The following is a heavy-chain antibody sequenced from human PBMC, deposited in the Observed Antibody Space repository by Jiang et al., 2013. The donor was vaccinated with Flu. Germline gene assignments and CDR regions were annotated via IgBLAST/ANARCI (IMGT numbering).Heavy chain of an antibody. J-gene: IGHJ3*02. CDR2: ISSSGSTI. V-gene: IGHV3-11*01. Sequence: SGFTFSDYYMSWIRQAPGKGLEWVSYISSSGSTIYYADSVKGRFTISRDNAKNSLYLQMNSLRAEDTAVYYCARDRDGYNWHAFDIWGQGTMVTVSS. D-gene: IGHD5-24*01. CDR1: GFTFSDYY. CDR3: ARDRDGYNWHAFDI.